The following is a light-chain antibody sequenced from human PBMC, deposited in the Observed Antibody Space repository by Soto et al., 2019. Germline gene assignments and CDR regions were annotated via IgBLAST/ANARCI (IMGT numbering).Light chain of an antibody. V-gene: IGKV3-20*01. CDR1: QSVSSTY. CDR2: GAS. J-gene: IGKJ1*01. CDR3: QQYVSSPWT. Sequence: EIVLTQSPGTLSLSPGERATLSCRASQSVSSTYLAWYQQKPGQAPRLLIYGASSRTTGIPDRFSGSGSGTDFTLTISRLDPEDFAVYYCQQYVSSPWTFGQGTKVEI.